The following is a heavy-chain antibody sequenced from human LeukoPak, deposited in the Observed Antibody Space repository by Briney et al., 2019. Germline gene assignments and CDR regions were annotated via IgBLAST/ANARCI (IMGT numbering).Heavy chain of an antibody. CDR2: ISADGRST. J-gene: IGHJ4*02. CDR1: GFPLSTYW. V-gene: IGHV3-74*01. Sequence: GGSLRLSCAAFGFPLSTYWMHWVRQAPGKGLVWVSRISADGRSTTYADSVKGRFTISRDNAKNTLYLQMNSLGAEDTAVYYCARGGLEPVDYWGQGTLVTVSS. CDR3: ARGGLEPVDY. D-gene: IGHD3-16*01.